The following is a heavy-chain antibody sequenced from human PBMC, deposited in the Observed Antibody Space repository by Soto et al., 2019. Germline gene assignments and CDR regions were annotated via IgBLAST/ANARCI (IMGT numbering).Heavy chain of an antibody. CDR2: INPNSGGT. CDR3: ARDGRDYGDYRGMDV. D-gene: IGHD4-17*01. CDR1: GYTFTGYY. Sequence: ASVKVSCKASGYTFTGYYMHWVRQAPGQGLEWMGWINPNSGGTNYAQKFQGWVTMTRDTSISTAYMELSRLRSDDTAVYYCARDGRDYGDYRGMDVWGQGTTVTVSS. V-gene: IGHV1-2*04. J-gene: IGHJ6*02.